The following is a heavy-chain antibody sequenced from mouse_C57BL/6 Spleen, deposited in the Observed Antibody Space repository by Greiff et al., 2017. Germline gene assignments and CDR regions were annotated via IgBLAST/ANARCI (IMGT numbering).Heavy chain of an antibody. CDR1: GYSITSGYD. V-gene: IGHV3-1*01. CDR3: ARLTGDYYAMDY. Sequence: EVQLQESGPGMVKPSQSLSLTCTVTGYSITSGYDWHWIRHFPGNKLEWMGYISYSGSTNYNPSLKSRISITHDTSKNHFFLKLNSVTTEDTATYYCARLTGDYYAMDYWGQGTSVTVSS. J-gene: IGHJ4*01. D-gene: IGHD4-1*01. CDR2: ISYSGST.